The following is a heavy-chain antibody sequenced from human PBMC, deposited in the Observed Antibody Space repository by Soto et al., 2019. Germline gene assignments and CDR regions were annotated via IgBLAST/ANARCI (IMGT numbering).Heavy chain of an antibody. CDR1: GGSVTRSGYY. Sequence: PSETLSLTCPVSGGSVTRSGYYWTWIRQSPGKGLEWIGNIYPTGEINYNPSLKSRVTMSLDMSKNQLSLKLTSVTAADTAVYYCARDSLMLNRIAAAGTGGGHGLDVWGQGATVTVSS. D-gene: IGHD6-13*01. V-gene: IGHV4-61*08. CDR3: ARDSLMLNRIAAAGTGGGHGLDV. J-gene: IGHJ6*02. CDR2: IYPTGEI.